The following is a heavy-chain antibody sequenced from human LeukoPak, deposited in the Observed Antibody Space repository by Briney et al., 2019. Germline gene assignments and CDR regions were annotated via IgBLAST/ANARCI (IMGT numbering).Heavy chain of an antibody. CDR3: ARGPERITMVRGVIRTTLDY. V-gene: IGHV1-2*02. J-gene: IGHJ4*02. CDR1: GYTFTGYY. D-gene: IGHD3-10*01. Sequence: ASVKVSCKASGYTFTGYYMHWVRQAPGQGLEWMLCINPNSGGTNYAQKFQGRVAMTRDTSISTAYMELSRLRSDDTAVYYCARGPERITMVRGVIRTTLDYWGQGTLVTVSS. CDR2: INPNSGGT.